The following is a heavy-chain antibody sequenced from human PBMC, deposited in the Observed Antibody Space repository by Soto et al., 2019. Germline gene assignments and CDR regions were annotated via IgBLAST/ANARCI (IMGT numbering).Heavy chain of an antibody. CDR1: GFTFTSSA. Sequence: SVKVSCKASGFTFTSSAVQWVRQARGQRLEWIGWIVVGSGNTNYAQKFQERVTITRDMSTSTAYMELSSLRSEDTAVYYCAADPKAYCGGDCYSPFNWFDPWGQGTLVTVSS. CDR3: AADPKAYCGGDCYSPFNWFDP. V-gene: IGHV1-58*01. D-gene: IGHD2-21*02. CDR2: IVVGSGNT. J-gene: IGHJ5*02.